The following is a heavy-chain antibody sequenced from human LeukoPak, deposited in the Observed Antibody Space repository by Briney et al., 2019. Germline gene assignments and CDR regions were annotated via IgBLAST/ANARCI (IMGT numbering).Heavy chain of an antibody. J-gene: IGHJ4*02. CDR1: GFTFSSYW. CDR2: IKQDGSEK. D-gene: IGHD3-10*01. Sequence: PGGSLRLSCAASGFTFSSYWMSWVRQAPGKGLEWVANIKQDGSEKYYVDSVKGRFTISGDNAKNSLYLQMNSLRAEDTAVYYCARSSSGSGSYRVDYWGQGTLVTVSS. V-gene: IGHV3-7*04. CDR3: ARSSSGSGSYRVDY.